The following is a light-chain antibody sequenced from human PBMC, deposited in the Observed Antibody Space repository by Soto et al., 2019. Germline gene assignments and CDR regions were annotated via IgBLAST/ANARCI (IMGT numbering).Light chain of an antibody. CDR2: GAS. J-gene: IGKJ1*01. Sequence: DIVLTQSPGTVSLSPGERATLSCRASPSVTKSLAWYQQKPGQAPRLLIYGASSRATGIPDRFSGSGSGTDFTLTIRRLEPEDFAVYYCQQYGSSYPWTFGQGTKVDIK. V-gene: IGKV3-20*01. CDR3: QQYGSSYPWT. CDR1: PSVTKS.